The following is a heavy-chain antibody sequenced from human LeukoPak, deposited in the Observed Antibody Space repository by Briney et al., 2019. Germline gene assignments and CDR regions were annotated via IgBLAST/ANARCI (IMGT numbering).Heavy chain of an antibody. CDR3: ARPSPGIAVAGGFDP. J-gene: IGHJ5*02. D-gene: IGHD6-19*01. Sequence: SETLFLTCTVSGYSISSGYYWGWIRQPPGKGLVWIGSIYHSGTTYYNPSLKSRVTISVDTSKNQFSLKLSSVTATDTAVYYCARPSPGIAVAGGFDPWGQGTLVTVSS. V-gene: IGHV4-38-2*02. CDR2: IYHSGTT. CDR1: GYSISSGYY.